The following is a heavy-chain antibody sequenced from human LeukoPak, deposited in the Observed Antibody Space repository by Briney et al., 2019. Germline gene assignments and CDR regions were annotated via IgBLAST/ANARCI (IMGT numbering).Heavy chain of an antibody. D-gene: IGHD6-13*01. Sequence: PSETLSLTCAVYGGSFSGYYRSWIRQPPGKGLEWIGYIYYSGSTNYNPSLKSRVTISVDTSKNQFSLKLSSVTAADTAVYYCARAGFAAAAGTLYDYWGQGTLVTVSS. CDR3: ARAGFAAAAGTLYDY. V-gene: IGHV4-59*01. J-gene: IGHJ4*02. CDR2: IYYSGST. CDR1: GGSFSGYY.